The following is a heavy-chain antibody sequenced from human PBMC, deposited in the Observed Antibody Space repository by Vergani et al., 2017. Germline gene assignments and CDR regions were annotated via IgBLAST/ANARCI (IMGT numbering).Heavy chain of an antibody. CDR1: GGSFRGYY. J-gene: IGHJ6*03. CDR3: AGIVGATRNYYYYMDV. D-gene: IGHD1-26*01. CDR2: INHSGST. V-gene: IGHV4-34*01. Sequence: QVQLQQWGAGLLKPSETLSLTCAVYGGSFRGYYWSWIRQPPGKGLEWIGEINHSGSTNYNPSLKSRVTISVDTSKNQFSLKLSSVTAADTAVYYCAGIVGATRNYYYYMDVWGKXP.